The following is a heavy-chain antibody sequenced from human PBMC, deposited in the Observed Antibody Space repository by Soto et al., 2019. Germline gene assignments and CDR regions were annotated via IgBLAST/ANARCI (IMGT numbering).Heavy chain of an antibody. V-gene: IGHV3-23*01. Sequence: EVQLLESGGGLVQPVGSLTLSCATSVFTFSSYAMVWVRQAAEKGLEWVASISNNGDTAYYADSVKGRFTISRGNSENTLYLQMNGLRADDTALYFCAKSRVFIGAIVTLLDSWGQGTQVTVSS. D-gene: IGHD3-16*02. CDR1: VFTFSSYA. CDR3: AKSRVFIGAIVTLLDS. J-gene: IGHJ4*02. CDR2: ISNNGDTA.